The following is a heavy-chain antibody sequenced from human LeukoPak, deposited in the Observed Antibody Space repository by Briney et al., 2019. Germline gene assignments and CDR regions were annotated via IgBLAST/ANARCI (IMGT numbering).Heavy chain of an antibody. V-gene: IGHV4-38-2*02. CDR2: FYHSGIT. CDR1: GYSISSGYF. Sequence: SETLSLTCTVSGYSISSGYFWGWIRQPPGKGLEWIGSFYHSGITYYNPSLKSRVTISVEMSKNQFSLKLSSVTAADTAVYYCARDDGDSSGLHWGQGTLVTVSS. CDR3: ARDDGDSSGLH. D-gene: IGHD6-19*01. J-gene: IGHJ4*02.